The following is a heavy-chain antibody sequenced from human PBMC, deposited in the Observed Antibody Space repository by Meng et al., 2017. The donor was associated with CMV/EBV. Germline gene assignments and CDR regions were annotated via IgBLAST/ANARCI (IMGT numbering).Heavy chain of an antibody. D-gene: IGHD2-2*01. CDR2: IYSGGST. CDR3: ARPSEGYYYGMDV. V-gene: IGHV3-53*01. Sequence: GGSLRLSCAASGFTFSSYWMHWVRQAPGKGLEWVSVIYSGGSTYYADSVKGRFTISRDNSKNTLYLQMNSLRAEDTAVYYCARPSEGYYYGMDVWGQGTTVTVSS. CDR1: GFTFSSYW. J-gene: IGHJ6*02.